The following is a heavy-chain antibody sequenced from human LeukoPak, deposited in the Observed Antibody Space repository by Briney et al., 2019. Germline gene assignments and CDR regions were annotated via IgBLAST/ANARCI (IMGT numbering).Heavy chain of an antibody. V-gene: IGHV3-21*01. D-gene: IGHD1-26*01. CDR2: ISSSSSYI. CDR1: GFTFSSYS. Sequence: GGSLRLSCAASGFTFSSYSMNWVRQAPGKGLEWVSSISSSSSYIYYADSVKGRFTISRDNAKNSLYLQMNSLRAEDTAVYYCAIVGATTRAFDIWGQGTMVTVSS. CDR3: AIVGATTRAFDI. J-gene: IGHJ3*02.